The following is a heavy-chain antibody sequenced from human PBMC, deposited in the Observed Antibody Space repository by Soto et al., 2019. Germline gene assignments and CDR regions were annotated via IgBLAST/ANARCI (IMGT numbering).Heavy chain of an antibody. CDR1: GFTFTRYS. CDR2: ISSTTNYI. Sequence: GGSLRLSCAASGFTFTRYSMNWVRQAPGKGLEWVSSISSTTNYIYYGDSMKGRFTISRGNAKNPLYLEMNSLRAEDTAVYYCARESEDLTSNFDYWGQGTLVTVSS. V-gene: IGHV3-21*06. CDR3: ARESEDLTSNFDY. J-gene: IGHJ4*02.